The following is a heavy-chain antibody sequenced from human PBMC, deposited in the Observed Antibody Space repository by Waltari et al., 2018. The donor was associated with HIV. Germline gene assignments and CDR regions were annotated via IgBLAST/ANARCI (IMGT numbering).Heavy chain of an antibody. Sequence: QVQLVQSGAEVKKPGSSVKVSCKASGGTFSRYAISWVRQAPGQGLEWMGGIIPIFGTANYAQKFQGRVTITADESTSTAYMELSSLRSEDTAVYYCARYIVGATNRFFDYWGQGTLVTVSS. CDR3: ARYIVGATNRFFDY. D-gene: IGHD1-26*01. CDR1: GGTFSRYA. V-gene: IGHV1-69*01. CDR2: IIPIFGTA. J-gene: IGHJ4*02.